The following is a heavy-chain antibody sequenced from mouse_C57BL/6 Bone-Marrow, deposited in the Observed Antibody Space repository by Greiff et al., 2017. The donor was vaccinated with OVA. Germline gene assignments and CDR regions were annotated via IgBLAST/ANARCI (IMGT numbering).Heavy chain of an antibody. Sequence: QVQLQQPGAELVKPGASVKLSCKASGYTFTSYWMHWVKQRPGRGLEWIGRIDPNSGGTKYNEKFKSKATLTVDKPSSTAYMQLSSLTSEDSAVYYCARLGFITTVSSHGGFAYWGQGTLVTVSA. CDR3: ARLGFITTVSSHGGFAY. CDR2: IDPNSGGT. D-gene: IGHD1-1*01. V-gene: IGHV1-72*01. J-gene: IGHJ3*01. CDR1: GYTFTSYW.